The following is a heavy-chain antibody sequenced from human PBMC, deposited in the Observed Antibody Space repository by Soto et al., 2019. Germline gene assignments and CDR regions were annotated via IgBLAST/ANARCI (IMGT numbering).Heavy chain of an antibody. D-gene: IGHD2-21*01. V-gene: IGHV4-30-4*01. J-gene: IGHJ6*02. CDR3: ARVPSPCDYYCAMDV. CDR2: IYSSWST. CDR1: GDSISSGNKY. Sequence: PSETLSLTCTVSGDSISSGNKYWSWIRQPPGKGLEWIWYIYSSWSTYYNPSLKSRLSISLHTSNNQFSLKFDSVTDADSAVYYCARVPSPCDYYCAMDVWGHGTTVTVSS.